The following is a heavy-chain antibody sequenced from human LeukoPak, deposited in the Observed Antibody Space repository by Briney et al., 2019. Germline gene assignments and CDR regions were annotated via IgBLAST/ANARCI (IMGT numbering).Heavy chain of an antibody. Sequence: QTGGSLRLSCAASGFTFSSYAMSWVRQAPGKGLEWVSAISGSGGSTYYADSVKGRFTISRDNSKNTLYLQMNSLRAEDTAVYYCATDVGIAVAGTFDYWGQGTLVTVSS. CDR2: ISGSGGST. V-gene: IGHV3-23*01. CDR3: ATDVGIAVAGTFDY. CDR1: GFTFSSYA. D-gene: IGHD6-19*01. J-gene: IGHJ4*02.